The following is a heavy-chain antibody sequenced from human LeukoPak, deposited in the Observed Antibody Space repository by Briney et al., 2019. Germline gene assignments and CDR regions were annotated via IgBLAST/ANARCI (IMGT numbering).Heavy chain of an antibody. V-gene: IGHV1-18*01. CDR1: GYTFTSYG. CDR3: ARDPPQLALGWFDP. Sequence: GASVKVSCKASGYTFTSYGISWVRQAPGQGLEWMGWISAYNGNTNYAQKLQGRVTMTTDTSTSTAYMELRSLRSDDTAVYYCARDPPQLALGWFDPWGQGTLVTVSS. D-gene: IGHD6-13*01. CDR2: ISAYNGNT. J-gene: IGHJ5*02.